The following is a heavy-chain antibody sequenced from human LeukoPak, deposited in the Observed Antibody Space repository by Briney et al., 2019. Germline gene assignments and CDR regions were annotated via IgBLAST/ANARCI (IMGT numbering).Heavy chain of an antibody. V-gene: IGHV1-46*01. CDR2: INPSGGST. CDR3: ARDGIAARPTYYFDY. Sequence: GSSVKVSCKASGGTFSSYAISWVRQAPGQGLEWMGVINPSGGSTSYAQKFQGRVTMTRDTSTSTVYMELSSLRSEDTAVYYCARDGIAARPTYYFDYWGQGTLVTVSS. J-gene: IGHJ4*02. CDR1: GGTFSSYA. D-gene: IGHD6-6*01.